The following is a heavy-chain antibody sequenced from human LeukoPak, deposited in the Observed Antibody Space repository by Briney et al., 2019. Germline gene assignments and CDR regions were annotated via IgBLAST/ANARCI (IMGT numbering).Heavy chain of an antibody. J-gene: IGHJ2*01. CDR3: ASLGYCSSTNCYGGWYFDL. CDR2: IYYSGST. V-gene: IGHV4-30-4*01. Sequence: SETLSLTCTVSGGSISSGDYYWSWIRQPPGKGLEWIGYIYYSGSTYYNPSLKSRVTISVGTSKNQFSLKLSSVTAADTAVYYCASLGYCSSTNCYGGWYFDLWGRGTLVTVSS. CDR1: GGSISSGDYY. D-gene: IGHD2-2*01.